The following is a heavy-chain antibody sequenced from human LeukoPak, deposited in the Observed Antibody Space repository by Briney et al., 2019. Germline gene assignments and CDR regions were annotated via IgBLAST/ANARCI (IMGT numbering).Heavy chain of an antibody. V-gene: IGHV3-33*06. D-gene: IGHD2-2*01. CDR1: GFTFSTYG. J-gene: IGHJ3*02. CDR3: AKQEGSSVYAFDI. Sequence: HPGTSLRLSCAASGFTFSTYGMHWVRQAPGKGLEWVAIIWYNGNTKYYADSVKGRFTISRDNSKNTLYLQMNSLRAEDTAVYYCAKQEGSSVYAFDIWGQGTMVTVSS. CDR2: IWYNGNTK.